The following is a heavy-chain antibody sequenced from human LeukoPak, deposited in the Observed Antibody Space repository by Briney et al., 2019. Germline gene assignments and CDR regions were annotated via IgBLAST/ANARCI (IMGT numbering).Heavy chain of an antibody. CDR3: ARQQTSGWYEYYFDY. Sequence: HPGGSLRLSCAASGFTFSSYAMSWVRQAPGKGLVWVSRINSDGSSTSYADSVKGRFTISRDNAKNTLYLQMNSLRAEDTAVYYCARQQTSGWYEYYFDYWGQGTLVTVSS. CDR1: GFTFSSYA. D-gene: IGHD6-19*01. CDR2: INSDGSST. J-gene: IGHJ4*02. V-gene: IGHV3-74*01.